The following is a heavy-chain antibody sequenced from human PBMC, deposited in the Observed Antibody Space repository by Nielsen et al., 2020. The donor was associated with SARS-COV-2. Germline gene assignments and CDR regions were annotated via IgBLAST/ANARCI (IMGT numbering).Heavy chain of an antibody. J-gene: IGHJ4*02. D-gene: IGHD3-9*01. CDR1: GYTFTGYY. V-gene: IGHV1-2*02. CDR2: INPNSGGT. Sequence: ASVKVSCKASGYTFTGYYMHWVRQAPGQGLEWMGWINPNSGGTNYAQKFQGRVTMTRDTSTSTVYMELSSLRSEDTAVYYCAREGILTGPDYWGQGTLVTVSS. CDR3: AREGILTGPDY.